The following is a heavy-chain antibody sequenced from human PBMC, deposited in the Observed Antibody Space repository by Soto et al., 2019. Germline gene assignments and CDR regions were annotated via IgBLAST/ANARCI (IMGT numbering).Heavy chain of an antibody. CDR2: IYYSGST. D-gene: IGHD4-17*01. CDR3: ARETQRGEGNNWFDP. Sequence: SETLSLTCTVSGGSISSGGYYWSWIRQHPGKGLEWIGYIYYSGSTYYNPSLKSRVTISVDTSKNQFSLKLSSVTAADTAVYYCARETQRGEGNNWFDPWGQGTLVTVSS. V-gene: IGHV4-31*03. CDR1: GGSISSGGYY. J-gene: IGHJ5*02.